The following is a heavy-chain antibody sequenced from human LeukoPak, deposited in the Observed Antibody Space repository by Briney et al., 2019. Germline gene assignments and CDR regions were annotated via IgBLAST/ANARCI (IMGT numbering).Heavy chain of an antibody. CDR1: GFAFSLFE. CDR3: ARSGVGYCTNGVCFVDY. J-gene: IGHJ4*02. D-gene: IGHD2-8*01. V-gene: IGHV3-48*03. Sequence: GGSLRLSCATSGFAFSLFEMNWVRQAPGKGLEWVSYISSSGSTRYYADSVKGRFTISRDSAKNSLYLQMNSLRAEDTALYYCARSGVGYCTNGVCFVDYWGQGTLVTVSS. CDR2: ISSSGSTR.